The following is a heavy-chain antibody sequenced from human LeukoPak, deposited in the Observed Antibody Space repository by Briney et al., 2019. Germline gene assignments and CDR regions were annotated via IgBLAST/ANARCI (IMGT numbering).Heavy chain of an antibody. D-gene: IGHD2-15*01. CDR2: IYTSGST. V-gene: IGHV4-4*07. J-gene: IGHJ6*02. CDR1: GGSISSYY. CDR3: ARGPRNCSGGSCYSSWGPYYYGMDV. Sequence: SETLSLTCTVSGGSISSYYWSWIRKPAGKGLEWIGRIYTSGSTNYNPSLKSRVTMSVDTSKNQFSLKLSSVTAADTAVYYCARGPRNCSGGSCYSSWGPYYYGMDVWGQGTTVTVSS.